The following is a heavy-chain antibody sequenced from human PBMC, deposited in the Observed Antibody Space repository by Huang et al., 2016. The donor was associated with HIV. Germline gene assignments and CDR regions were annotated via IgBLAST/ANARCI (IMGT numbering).Heavy chain of an antibody. D-gene: IGHD6-19*01. CDR1: GGSFSGYY. CDR2: INHIGKT. V-gene: IGHV4-34*01. J-gene: IGHJ4*02. Sequence: QVQLRQWGAGLVKPSATLSLTCAVYGGSFSGYYWTWIRQSPGKGLEWIGEINHIGKTNYQPCLKRRVTISKDTAKNQFSLQLTSVSAADTGVYFCAREKAADSAWYGVYYFDYWGEGALVTVTS. CDR3: AREKAADSAWYGVYYFDY.